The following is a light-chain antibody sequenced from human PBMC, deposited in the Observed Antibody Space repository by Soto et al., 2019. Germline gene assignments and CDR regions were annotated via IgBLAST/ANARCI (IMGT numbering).Light chain of an antibody. CDR2: DAS. Sequence: DIQMTQSPSSLSASVGDRITITCRSSQGIKKYLNWYQQKPGKAPKVLIYDASNLETGVPSRFSGGGSGTDFTLTIHSLQPEDFATYDSQQYDSLPLTFGGGTKVDMK. J-gene: IGKJ4*01. V-gene: IGKV1-33*01. CDR3: QQYDSLPLT. CDR1: QGIKKY.